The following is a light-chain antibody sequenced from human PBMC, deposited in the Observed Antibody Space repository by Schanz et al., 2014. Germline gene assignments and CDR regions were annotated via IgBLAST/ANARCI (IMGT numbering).Light chain of an antibody. J-gene: IGKJ5*01. V-gene: IGKV2-28*01. CDR1: QGLLHSDGYNY. CDR3: MQALQTPFT. Sequence: DIVMTQSPLSLPVTPGEPASISCRSSQGLLHSDGYNYLDWYLQKPGQSPQLLIYLGSNRASGVPDRFSGSASGTNFTLKINRVEAEDVGVYYCMQALQTPFTFGQGTRLEIK. CDR2: LGS.